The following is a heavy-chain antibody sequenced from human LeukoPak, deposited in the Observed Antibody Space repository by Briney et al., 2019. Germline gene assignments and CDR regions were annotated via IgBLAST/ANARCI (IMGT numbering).Heavy chain of an antibody. V-gene: IGHV4-34*01. J-gene: IGHJ4*02. CDR3: ARLLLVAAATPYPFDY. D-gene: IGHD2-15*01. Sequence: SETLSLTCAVYGGSFSGYYWSWIRQPPGKGLEWIGEINHSGSTNYNPSLKSRVTISVDTSKKQFSLKLSSVTAADTAVYYCARLLLVAAATPYPFDYWGQGILVTVSS. CDR1: GGSFSGYY. CDR2: INHSGST.